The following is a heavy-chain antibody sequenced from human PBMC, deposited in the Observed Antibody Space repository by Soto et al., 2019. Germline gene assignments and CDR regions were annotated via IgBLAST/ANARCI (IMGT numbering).Heavy chain of an antibody. V-gene: IGHV4-39*01. D-gene: IGHD1-20*01. J-gene: IGHJ6*03. CDR2: IYYSGST. CDR1: GGSISSSSYY. CDR3: ARLNWNYDYYYYMDV. Sequence: SETLSLTCTVSGGSISSSSYYWGWIRQPPRKGQEWIESIYYSGSTYYNPFLKIRVTIFVVTSKNQFSLKLSSVTAADTALYYCARLNWNYDYYYYMDVWGKGTTVTV.